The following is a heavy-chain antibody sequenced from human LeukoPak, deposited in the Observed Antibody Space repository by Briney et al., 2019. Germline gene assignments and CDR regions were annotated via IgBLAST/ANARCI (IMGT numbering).Heavy chain of an antibody. CDR3: AGHYYDSSGYFLHYYYYMDV. Sequence: SETLSLTCAVYGGSFSGYYWSWIRQPPGKGLEWIGYIYYSGSTNYNPSLKSRVTISVDTSKNQFSLKLSSVTAADTAVYYCAGHYYDSSGYFLHYYYYMDVWGKGTTVTVSS. J-gene: IGHJ6*03. CDR1: GGSFSGYY. V-gene: IGHV4-59*01. CDR2: IYYSGST. D-gene: IGHD3-22*01.